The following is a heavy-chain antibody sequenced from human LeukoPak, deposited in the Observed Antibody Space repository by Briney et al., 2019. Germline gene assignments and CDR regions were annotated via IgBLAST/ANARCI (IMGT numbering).Heavy chain of an antibody. CDR1: GYTFTGYY. V-gene: IGHV1-2*02. J-gene: IGHJ4*02. Sequence: ASVKVSYKASGYTFTGYYMHWVRQAPGQGLEWMGWINPNSGGTNYAQKFQGRVTMTRDTSISTAYMELSRLRSDDTAVYYCARLYCSSTSCSYRYWGQGTLVTVSS. CDR3: ARLYCSSTSCSYRY. CDR2: INPNSGGT. D-gene: IGHD2-2*01.